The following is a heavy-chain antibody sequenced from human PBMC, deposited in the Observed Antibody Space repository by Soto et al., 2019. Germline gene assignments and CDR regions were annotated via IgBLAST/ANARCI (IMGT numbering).Heavy chain of an antibody. CDR2: IWYDGSNK. J-gene: IGHJ4*02. V-gene: IGHV3-33*01. Sequence: QVQLVESGGGVVQPGRSLRLSCAASGFTFSSYGMHWVRQAPGKGLEWVAVIWYDGSNKYYADSVKGRFTISRDNSKNTLYLQMNSLRAEDTAVYYCARDDPVLWLDYWGQGTLVTVSS. D-gene: IGHD3-10*01. CDR3: ARDDPVLWLDY. CDR1: GFTFSSYG.